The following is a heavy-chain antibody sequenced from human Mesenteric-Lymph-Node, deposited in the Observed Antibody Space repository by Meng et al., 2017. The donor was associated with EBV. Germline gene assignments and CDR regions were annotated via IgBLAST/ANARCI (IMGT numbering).Heavy chain of an antibody. CDR3: ARGLGGSGKYHFDF. J-gene: IGHJ4*02. Sequence: VQRQESGPGLVKPSGTLSLPCAVSGGSIYESHWWSWVRQPPGKGLEWIGETYHSGSSNYSPSLKSRVSMSVDNSKNQFSLTLHSVTAADTAVYYCARGLGGSGKYHFDFWGPGILVTVSS. V-gene: IGHV4-4*02. CDR2: TYHSGSS. D-gene: IGHD3-10*01. CDR1: GGSIYESHW.